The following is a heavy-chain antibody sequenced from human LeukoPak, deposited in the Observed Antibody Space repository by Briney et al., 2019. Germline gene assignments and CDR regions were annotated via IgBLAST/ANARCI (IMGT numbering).Heavy chain of an antibody. CDR2: VFHSGST. Sequence: PSETLSLTCTVSRGSISTKTYFWGWLRQSPGEGLEWLGSVFHSGSTNYNPSLTTRLPISVATSKNPFSLTLSSVTAAHTAVYSCARHMYCSSTSCYGVYFQHWGQGTLVTVSS. J-gene: IGHJ1*01. CDR1: RGSISTKTYF. D-gene: IGHD2-2*01. CDR3: ARHMYCSSTSCYGVYFQH. V-gene: IGHV4-39*01.